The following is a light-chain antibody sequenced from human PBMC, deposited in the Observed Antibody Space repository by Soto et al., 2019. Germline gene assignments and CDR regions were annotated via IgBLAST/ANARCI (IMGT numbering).Light chain of an antibody. J-gene: IGKJ4*01. V-gene: IGKV1-9*01. CDR3: QQLNTYPLT. CDR2: GVS. Sequence: DIQLTQSPSFLSASVRDRVTITCRASQVLSSYLAWYQQKPGKAPKLLIYGVSTLQSGVPSRFSGSGSGTEFTLTISSLQPEDFATDDCQQLNTYPLTFGGGTKVEIK. CDR1: QVLSSY.